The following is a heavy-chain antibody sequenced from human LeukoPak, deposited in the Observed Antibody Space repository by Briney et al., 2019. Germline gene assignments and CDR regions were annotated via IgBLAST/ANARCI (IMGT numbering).Heavy chain of an antibody. V-gene: IGHV4-59*01. Sequence: PSETLSLTCTVSGGSISSYYWSWIRQPPGKGLEGMGYIYYSGSTNYNPSLKSRVTISVDTSKNQFSLKLSSVTAADTAVYYCARDILYGSGSYNAFDIWGQGTMVTVSS. J-gene: IGHJ3*02. CDR3: ARDILYGSGSYNAFDI. D-gene: IGHD3-10*01. CDR1: GGSISSYY. CDR2: IYYSGST.